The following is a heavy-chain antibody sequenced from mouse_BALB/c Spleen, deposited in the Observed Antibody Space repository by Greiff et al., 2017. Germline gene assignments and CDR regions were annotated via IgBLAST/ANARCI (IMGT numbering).Heavy chain of an antibody. J-gene: IGHJ4*01. CDR1: GFTFSSYA. V-gene: IGHV5-9-4*01. CDR2: ISSGGSYT. Sequence: DVMLVESGGGLVKPGGSLKLSCAASGFTFSSYAMSWVRQSPEKRLEWVAEISSGGSYTYYPDTVTGRFTISRDNAKNTLYLEMSSLRSEDTAMYYCATVYYYAMDYWGQGTSVTVSS. CDR3: ATVYYYAMDY.